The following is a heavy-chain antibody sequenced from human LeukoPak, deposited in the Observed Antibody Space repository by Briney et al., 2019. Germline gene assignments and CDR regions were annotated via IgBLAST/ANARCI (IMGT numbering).Heavy chain of an antibody. V-gene: IGHV3-64*02. CDR3: AKVRKGVGAFDL. CDR2: ISTNGGST. CDR1: GFTFSSYA. D-gene: IGHD3-16*01. J-gene: IGHJ3*01. Sequence: GGSLRLSCAASGFTFSSYAMHWVRQAPGKGLEYVSGISTNGGSTYYADSVKGRFTISRDISKNTLYLQMNSLRAEDTAIYYCAKVRKGVGAFDLWGQGTMVTVSS.